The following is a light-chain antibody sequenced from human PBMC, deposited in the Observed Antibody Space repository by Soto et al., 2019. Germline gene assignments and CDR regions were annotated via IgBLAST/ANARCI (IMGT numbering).Light chain of an antibody. J-gene: IGLJ1*01. CDR1: SSNIGAGYH. CDR3: QSSDSRLSGSDV. V-gene: IGLV1-40*01. Sequence: VLTQPPSVSGAPGQRVTISCTGSSSNIGAGYHVHWYQQLPGAAPKLLIFGDSNRPSGVPDRFSGSKSGTSASLAITGLQADDEADYYCQSSDSRLSGSDVFGTGTKVTVL. CDR2: GDS.